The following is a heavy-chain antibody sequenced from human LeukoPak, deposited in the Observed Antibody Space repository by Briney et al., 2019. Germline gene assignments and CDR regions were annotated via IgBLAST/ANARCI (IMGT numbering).Heavy chain of an antibody. J-gene: IGHJ3*02. V-gene: IGHV4-31*03. Sequence: PSETLSPTCTVSGASIRSGGYYWSWIRPHPGKGLEWIGYIYYSGSTYYNPSLNTRVTISVDTSTNQFSLKLSSVTAADTAVYYCARGFRDVSGSYYTERVAFDIWGQGTMVTASS. CDR2: IYYSGST. CDR1: GASIRSGGYY. CDR3: ARGFRDVSGSYYTERVAFDI. D-gene: IGHD1-26*01.